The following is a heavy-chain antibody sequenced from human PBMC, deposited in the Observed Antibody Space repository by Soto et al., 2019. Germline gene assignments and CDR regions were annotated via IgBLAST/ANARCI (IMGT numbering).Heavy chain of an antibody. J-gene: IGHJ4*02. CDR3: ARHGSTVGTGGAFDS. CDR2: FLYTGST. CDR1: GASISSDS. V-gene: IGHV4-59*08. D-gene: IGHD1-26*01. Sequence: QVQLQESGPGLVKPSETLSLTCTVSGASISSDSWSWIRQAPRKGLEWMGCFLYTGSTNYNPSLMSRATLSLEKSKRQFSLRLGSVTAADAAVYYCARHGSTVGTGGAFDSWGQGTQVTVSS.